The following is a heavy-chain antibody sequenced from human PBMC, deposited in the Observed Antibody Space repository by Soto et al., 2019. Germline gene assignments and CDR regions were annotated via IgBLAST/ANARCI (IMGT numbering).Heavy chain of an antibody. CDR2: IYDNGIT. Sequence: QVPLQESGPGLVKPSQTLSLTYNVSGGSISGGRYYWNWIRQHPGKGLEWIGNIYDNGITYYNPSLKSRVIISEDTSKNQFSLRLSSVTAADTAVYYCTRDRGFGMDVWGQGTTVTVSS. CDR3: TRDRGFGMDV. J-gene: IGHJ6*02. CDR1: GGSISGGRYY. V-gene: IGHV4-31*03.